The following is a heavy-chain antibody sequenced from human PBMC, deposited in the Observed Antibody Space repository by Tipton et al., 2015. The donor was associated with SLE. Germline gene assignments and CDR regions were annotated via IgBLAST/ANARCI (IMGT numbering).Heavy chain of an antibody. Sequence: TLSLTCTATGDSVTSSGYYWSWIRQHPGKGLEWIGFISYDGRTKYNPSLKSRVTISLDTSKTQFFLKLTAVTAADTAVYYCARTLDALDIWGQGTMVTVSS. CDR1: GDSVTSSGYY. CDR2: ISYDGRT. J-gene: IGHJ3*02. V-gene: IGHV4-31*03. CDR3: ARTLDALDI.